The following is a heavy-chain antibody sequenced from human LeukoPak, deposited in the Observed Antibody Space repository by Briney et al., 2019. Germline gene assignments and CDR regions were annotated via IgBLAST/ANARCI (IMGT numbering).Heavy chain of an antibody. CDR2: ISGSGGST. Sequence: PGGSLRLSCAASGFTFSSYAMSWVRQAPGKGLEWVSAISGSGGSTYYADSVKGRFTISRDNSKNTLYLQMNSLRAEDTAVYYCAREGDYDSSAPCDYWGQGTLVTVSS. CDR3: AREGDYDSSAPCDY. V-gene: IGHV3-23*01. CDR1: GFTFSSYA. J-gene: IGHJ4*02. D-gene: IGHD3-22*01.